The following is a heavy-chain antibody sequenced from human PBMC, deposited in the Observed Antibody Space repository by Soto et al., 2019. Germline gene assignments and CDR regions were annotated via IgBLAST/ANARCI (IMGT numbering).Heavy chain of an antibody. V-gene: IGHV3-15*05. CDR3: TTLPDCSAGICSSGPFDH. CDR1: GFTFATAW. J-gene: IGHJ4*01. Sequence: EVRLVESGGRSVKPGESLTLSCAASGFTFATAWMSWVRQAPGKGLEWIGRSKRKTEGGTIDYAAAVKGRFTISRDDSKDTLHLQMNSLRTEDTDVYYCTTLPDCSAGICSSGPFDHWGQGTLVTVSS. D-gene: IGHD2-15*01. CDR2: SKRKTEGGTI.